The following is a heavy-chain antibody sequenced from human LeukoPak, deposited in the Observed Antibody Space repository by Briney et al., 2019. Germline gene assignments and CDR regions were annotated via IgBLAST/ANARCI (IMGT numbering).Heavy chain of an antibody. V-gene: IGHV4-61*09. Sequence: SQTLSLTCIVSGGSMNNESSSLTWIRQPPGGGLEGIGYVYASGATNYTPSLTGRVTLYVETSKNQFCLKLTSLSAADTAVYYCARVWNVVNWYFDLWGRGTLVTVSS. J-gene: IGHJ2*01. CDR1: GGSMNNESSS. CDR3: ARVWNVVNWYFDL. CDR2: VYASGAT. D-gene: IGHD2-21*01.